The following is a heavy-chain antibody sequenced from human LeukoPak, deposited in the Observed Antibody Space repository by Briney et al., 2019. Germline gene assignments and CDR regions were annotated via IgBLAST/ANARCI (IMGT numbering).Heavy chain of an antibody. CDR2: ISGSGGST. D-gene: IGHD3-3*01. Sequence: PGGSLRLSCAASGFTFSSYARSWLRQAPGKGLEWVSAISGSGGSTYYADSVKGRITISRDNSKNTMYLQMNSLRAEATAVYYCAKVAPTYYDFWSGYYMDYWGQGTLVTVSS. CDR1: GFTFSSYA. J-gene: IGHJ4*02. V-gene: IGHV3-23*01. CDR3: AKVAPTYYDFWSGYYMDY.